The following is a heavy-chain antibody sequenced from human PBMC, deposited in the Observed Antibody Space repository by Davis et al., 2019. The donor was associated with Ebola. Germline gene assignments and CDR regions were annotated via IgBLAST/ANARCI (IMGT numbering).Heavy chain of an antibody. CDR3: ARGGPHPVGATRYYYYYGMDV. V-gene: IGHV1-69*04. CDR2: IIPILGIA. J-gene: IGHJ6*02. Sequence: AASVKVSCKASGGTFSSYAISWVRQAPGQGLEWMGRIIPILGIANYAQKFQGRVTITADKSTSTAYMELSSLRSEDTAVYYCARGGPHPVGATRYYYYYGMDVWGQGTTVTVSS. CDR1: GGTFSSYA. D-gene: IGHD1-26*01.